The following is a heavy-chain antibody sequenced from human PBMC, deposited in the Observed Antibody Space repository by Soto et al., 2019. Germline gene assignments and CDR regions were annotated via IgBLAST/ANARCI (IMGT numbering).Heavy chain of an antibody. CDR1: GITFGSRA. Sequence: GGSLRLSCVGSGITFGSRAMSWVRQAPGEGLEWVATITSASSVIHYADSVKGRFTVSRDNAKQSLYLQMNNLRAEDTALYYCARDYCSKTTCPNYDMDVWGQGTTVTVSS. V-gene: IGHV3-21*04. CDR3: ARDYCSKTTCPNYDMDV. J-gene: IGHJ6*02. CDR2: ITSASSVI. D-gene: IGHD2-2*01.